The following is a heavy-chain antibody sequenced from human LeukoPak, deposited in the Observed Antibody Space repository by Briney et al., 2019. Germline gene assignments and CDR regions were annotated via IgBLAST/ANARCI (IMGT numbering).Heavy chain of an antibody. J-gene: IGHJ4*02. Sequence: SGGSLRLSCAASGFTFSIYGMTWVRQAPGEGLEWVSAISGTGGSTYYADSVQGRFTISRDNSKNTLYLQLSSLRAEDTAVYYCAKGLLLALDYWGQGTLVTVSS. D-gene: IGHD3-22*01. CDR2: ISGTGGST. CDR3: AKGLLLALDY. CDR1: GFTFSIYG. V-gene: IGHV3-23*01.